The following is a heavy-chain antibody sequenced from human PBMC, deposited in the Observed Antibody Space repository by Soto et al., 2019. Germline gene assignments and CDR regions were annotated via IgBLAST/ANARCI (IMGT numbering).Heavy chain of an antibody. D-gene: IGHD3-9*01. V-gene: IGHV3-33*01. CDR3: ARDFDNGSFDS. CDR1: GFSFNRYG. CDR2: IWYDGSNK. J-gene: IGHJ4*02. Sequence: GGSLRLSCAASGFSFNRYGMHWVRQAPGKGLEWVAIIWYDGSNKHYADSVNGRFTISRDNSENTLYLQMHSLRADDTAVYYCARDFDNGSFDSWGQGTLVTVSS.